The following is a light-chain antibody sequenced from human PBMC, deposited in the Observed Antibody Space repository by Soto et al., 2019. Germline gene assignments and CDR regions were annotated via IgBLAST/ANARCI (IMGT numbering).Light chain of an antibody. J-gene: IGLJ1*01. CDR3: EAWDDSLNAHV. CDR2: NNN. V-gene: IGLV1-44*01. Sequence: QSVLTQPPSASETPGQRVTISCSGSSSNTGSNSVNWYQQLPGTAPKLLIYNNNRRPSGVPDRFSGSKSGTSASLAISGLQSEDEADYFCEAWDDSLNAHVFGTGTQLTVL. CDR1: SSNTGSNS.